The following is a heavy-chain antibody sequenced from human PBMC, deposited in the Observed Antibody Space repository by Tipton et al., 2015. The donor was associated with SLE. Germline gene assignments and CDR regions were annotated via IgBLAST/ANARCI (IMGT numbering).Heavy chain of an antibody. Sequence: TLSLTCTVSGGSISSGSYYWSWIRQPAGKGLEWIGRIYTSGSTNYNPSLKSRVTISVDTSKNQFSLKLSSVTAADTAVYYCARAPREEGGWDYWGQGTLVTVSS. V-gene: IGHV4-61*02. CDR3: ARAPREEGGWDY. D-gene: IGHD2-15*01. CDR2: IYTSGST. J-gene: IGHJ4*02. CDR1: GGSISSGSYY.